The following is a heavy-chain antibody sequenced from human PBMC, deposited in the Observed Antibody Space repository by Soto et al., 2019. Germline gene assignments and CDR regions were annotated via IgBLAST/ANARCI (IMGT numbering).Heavy chain of an antibody. CDR3: ARVREHYDILTGYDKFRWFDP. CDR2: IYYSGST. CDR1: GGSISSGDYY. V-gene: IGHV4-30-4*01. D-gene: IGHD3-9*01. J-gene: IGHJ5*02. Sequence: SETLSLTYTVSGGSISSGDYYWSWIRQPPRNCLDCIGYIYYSGSTYYNPSLKSRVTISVDTSKNQFSLKLSSVTAADTAVYYCARVREHYDILTGYDKFRWFDPWGQGTLVTVSS.